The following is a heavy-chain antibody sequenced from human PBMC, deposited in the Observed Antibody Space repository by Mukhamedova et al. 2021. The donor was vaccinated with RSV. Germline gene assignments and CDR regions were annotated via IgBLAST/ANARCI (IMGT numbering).Heavy chain of an antibody. D-gene: IGHD5-24*01. V-gene: IGHV3-73*01. J-gene: IGHJ4*02. Sequence: VRQASGKGLEWVGHIRSKANSYATAYAASVKGRFTISRDDSKNTAYLQMNSLKTEDTAVYYCTRHVETDYWGQGTLVTVSS. CDR2: IRSKANSYAT. CDR3: TRHVETDY.